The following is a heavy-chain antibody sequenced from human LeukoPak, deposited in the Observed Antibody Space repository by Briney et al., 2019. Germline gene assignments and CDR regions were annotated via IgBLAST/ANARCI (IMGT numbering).Heavy chain of an antibody. D-gene: IGHD3-16*01. J-gene: IGHJ4*02. Sequence: SETLSLTCAVYGGSFSGYYWSWIRQPPGKGLEWIGEINHSGSTNYNPSLKSRVTISVDTSKNQFSLKLSSVTAADTAVYYCARCYPFGGVIWDYWGQGTLVTVSS. V-gene: IGHV4-34*01. CDR3: ARCYPFGGVIWDY. CDR2: INHSGST. CDR1: GGSFSGYY.